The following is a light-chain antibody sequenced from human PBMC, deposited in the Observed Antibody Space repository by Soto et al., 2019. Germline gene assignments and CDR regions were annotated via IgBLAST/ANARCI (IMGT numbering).Light chain of an antibody. CDR2: LVS. CDR3: QQYGDSPPRYT. Sequence: EIVLTQSPGTLSLSPGERATLSCRASQSISNNFLSWYQQKPGQAPRLLIYLVSTRAAGIPDRFSGSGSGTDFTLTISRLEPEDFAVYYCQQYGDSPPRYTFGQGTKLEI. V-gene: IGKV3-20*01. CDR1: QSISNNF. J-gene: IGKJ2*01.